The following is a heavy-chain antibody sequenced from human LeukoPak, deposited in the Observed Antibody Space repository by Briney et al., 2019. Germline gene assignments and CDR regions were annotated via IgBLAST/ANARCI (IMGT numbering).Heavy chain of an antibody. J-gene: IGHJ5*02. CDR3: AKGRRVVTATNWFDP. D-gene: IGHD2-21*02. V-gene: IGHV3-69-1*01. CDR1: GFTFSDSS. Sequence: GGSLRLSCAASGFTFSDSSMNWVRQGPGKGLEWLSYISPTSHTLYADSVKGRFTISRDNSKNTLYLQMNSLRAEGTAVYYCAKGRRVVTATNWFDPWGQGTLVTVSS. CDR2: ISPTSHT.